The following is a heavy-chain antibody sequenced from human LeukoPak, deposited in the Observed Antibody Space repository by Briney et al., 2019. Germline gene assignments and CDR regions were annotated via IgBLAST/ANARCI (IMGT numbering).Heavy chain of an antibody. J-gene: IGHJ5*02. Sequence: GGSLRLSCAASGFTLNTYALSWVRQAPGKGLEWVSTLSDSTYYTDSVQGRFTISRDSSKNTLYLQMDSLTTDDTAIYFCARSRGPGSHWFDPWGQGTLVTVSS. CDR3: ARSRGPGSHWFDP. CDR1: GFTLNTYA. CDR2: LSDST. D-gene: IGHD3-10*01. V-gene: IGHV3-23*01.